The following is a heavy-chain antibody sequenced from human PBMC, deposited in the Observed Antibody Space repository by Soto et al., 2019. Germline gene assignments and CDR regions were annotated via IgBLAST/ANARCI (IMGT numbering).Heavy chain of an antibody. CDR3: ASYCSGGSCYYYFDY. J-gene: IGHJ4*02. CDR2: ISYDGSNK. V-gene: IGHV3-30-3*01. D-gene: IGHD2-15*01. CDR1: GFTFSSYA. Sequence: QVQLVESGGGVVQPGRSLRLSCAASGFTFSSYAMHWVRQAPGKGLEWVAVISYDGSNKYYADSVKGRFTISRDNSKNTLYLQMNSLRAEDTAVYYCASYCSGGSCYYYFDYWGQGTLVTVSS.